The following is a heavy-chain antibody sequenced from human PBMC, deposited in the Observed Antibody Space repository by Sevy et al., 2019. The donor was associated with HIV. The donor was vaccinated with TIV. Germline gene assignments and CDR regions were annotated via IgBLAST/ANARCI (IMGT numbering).Heavy chain of an antibody. Sequence: GGSLRLSCKASGFTFSTYSMHWVRQAPGKGLEWVSSIMRTSTTTNYADSAKGLFTSARDNAKNSLYLQMNRLRDVDTAVYYCAREAYYYDSREENWFDPWGQGTLVTVSS. J-gene: IGHJ5*02. CDR2: IMRTSTTT. CDR1: GFTFSTYS. CDR3: AREAYYYDSREENWFDP. D-gene: IGHD3-22*01. V-gene: IGHV3-48*02.